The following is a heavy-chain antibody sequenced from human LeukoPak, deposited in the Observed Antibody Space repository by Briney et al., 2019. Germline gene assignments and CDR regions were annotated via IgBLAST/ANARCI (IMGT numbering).Heavy chain of an antibody. J-gene: IGHJ3*02. Sequence: GGSLRLSCAASGFTFDDYGMSWVRQAPGEGREWVSGINWNGGSTGYADSVKGRFTISRDNAKNSLYLQIDSLRAEDTALYYCARPIVGATSDAFDIWGQGTMVSVSS. CDR3: ARPIVGATSDAFDI. V-gene: IGHV3-20*04. D-gene: IGHD1-26*01. CDR2: INWNGGST. CDR1: GFTFDDYG.